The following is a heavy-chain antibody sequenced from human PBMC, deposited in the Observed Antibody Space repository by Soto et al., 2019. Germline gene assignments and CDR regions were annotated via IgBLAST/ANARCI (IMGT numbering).Heavy chain of an antibody. V-gene: IGHV3-21*01. Sequence: PGGSLRLSCAASGFTFSSYSMNWVRQAPGKGLEWVSSISSSSSYIYYADSVKGPFTISRANAKNSLDLQMNRLRAEDTAVYYCATVSPPHDVLAYSDYWGQGTPVTVSS. CDR1: GFTFSSYS. J-gene: IGHJ4*02. D-gene: IGHD2-8*02. CDR2: ISSSSSYI. CDR3: ATVSPPHDVLAYSDY.